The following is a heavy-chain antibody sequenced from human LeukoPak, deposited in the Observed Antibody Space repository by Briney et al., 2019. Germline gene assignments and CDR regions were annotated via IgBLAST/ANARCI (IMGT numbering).Heavy chain of an antibody. CDR1: GFSFKTDG. Sequence: GGSLRLSCVASGFSFKTDGMHWVRQAPGKGPEWVAFIRHDGSLIYYAESAKGRFTISRDNSKNTLYLQMNSLRPDDTAVYHCARGDDYGSNTRLPKFNWFDPWGQGSLVTVSS. CDR2: IRHDGSLI. CDR3: ARGDDYGSNTRLPKFNWFDP. V-gene: IGHV3-30*02. D-gene: IGHD4-17*01. J-gene: IGHJ5*02.